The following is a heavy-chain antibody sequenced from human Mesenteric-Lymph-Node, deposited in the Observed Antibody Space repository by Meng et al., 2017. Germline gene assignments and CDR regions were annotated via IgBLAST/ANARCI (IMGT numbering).Heavy chain of an antibody. Sequence: ESLKISCAVSGYSISGGSYWCWLRQPPGKALEWIGTIYHSGTTYDNPSLKSRLTIEVDTSKNEFSLNLTSVTAADTAIYFCARGVGTNTRGGFDYWGQGGLVTVSS. CDR1: GYSISGGSY. V-gene: IGHV4-38-2*01. D-gene: IGHD1-26*01. J-gene: IGHJ4*02. CDR2: IYHSGTT. CDR3: ARGVGTNTRGGFDY.